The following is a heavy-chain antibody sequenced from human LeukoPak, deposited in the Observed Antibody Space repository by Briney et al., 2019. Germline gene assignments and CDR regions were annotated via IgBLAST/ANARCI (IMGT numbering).Heavy chain of an antibody. CDR1: GGSINSDY. CDR3: ARAACSSTSCYAGDINYYYGMDV. Sequence: SETLSLTCTVSGGSINSDYWSWIRQSPGKGLEWIGYIYYSGNTNYNPSLKSRVTISIDTSRTQFSLKLSSVTAADTAVYYCARAACSSTSCYAGDINYYYGMDVWGQGTTVTVSS. D-gene: IGHD2-2*01. J-gene: IGHJ6*02. CDR2: IYYSGNT. V-gene: IGHV4-59*12.